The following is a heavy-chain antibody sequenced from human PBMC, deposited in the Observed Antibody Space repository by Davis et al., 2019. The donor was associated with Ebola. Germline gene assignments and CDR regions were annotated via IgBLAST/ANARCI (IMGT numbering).Heavy chain of an antibody. D-gene: IGHD4-17*01. CDR3: ARDRYGDYSNFDY. J-gene: IGHJ4*02. V-gene: IGHV1-69*13. CDR2: IIPIFSTA. Sequence: AASVKVSCKASGYTFTSYGISWVRQAPGQGLEWMGRIIPIFSTANYAQKFQGRVTITADDSTNTAYMELSSLTSEDTAVYYCARDRYGDYSNFDYWGQGTLVTVSS. CDR1: GYTFTSYG.